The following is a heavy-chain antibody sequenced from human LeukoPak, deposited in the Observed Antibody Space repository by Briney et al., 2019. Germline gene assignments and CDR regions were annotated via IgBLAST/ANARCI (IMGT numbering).Heavy chain of an antibody. CDR1: RYTFTSYY. D-gene: IGHD3-9*01. Sequence: ASVTVSCKASRYTFTSYYMHWVRQAPGQGLEWMGIINPSGGSTSYAQKFQGRVTMTRDTSTSTVYMELSSLRSEDTAVYYCARGSTSEYYDILTGEAFDCWGQGTLVTVSS. CDR2: INPSGGST. V-gene: IGHV1-46*01. J-gene: IGHJ4*02. CDR3: ARGSTSEYYDILTGEAFDC.